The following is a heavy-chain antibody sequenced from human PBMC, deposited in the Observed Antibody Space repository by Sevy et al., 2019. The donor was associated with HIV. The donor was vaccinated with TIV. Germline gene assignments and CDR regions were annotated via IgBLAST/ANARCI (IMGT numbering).Heavy chain of an antibody. D-gene: IGHD1-20*01. CDR3: AKRLVSWDGMDV. Sequence: GGSLRLSCAASEFTFSTYAMNWVRQAPGKGLAWVSFISSSSNYIYYEDSVKGRFTISRDNAKNLLYLQMNSLRAEDTAVYYWAKRLVSWDGMDVWGQGTTVTVSS. CDR1: EFTFSTYA. CDR2: ISSSSNYI. J-gene: IGHJ6*02. V-gene: IGHV3-21*01.